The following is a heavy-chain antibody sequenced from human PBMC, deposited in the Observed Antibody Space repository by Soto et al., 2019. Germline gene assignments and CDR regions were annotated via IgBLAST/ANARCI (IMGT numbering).Heavy chain of an antibody. Sequence: QVPLPQWGAGLLKPSETLSLTCTVYVGSFSGNYWSWIRQPPGMGLGWIGEIRHSGTTNYNPSPISRVTISVDTSKNQSSQKLSSVTAADTARYYCARGHLPGGNTFYYDYWGQGTLVTVAS. J-gene: IGHJ4*02. CDR1: VGSFSGNY. V-gene: IGHV4-34*01. CDR3: ARGHLPGGNTFYYDY. D-gene: IGHD2-15*01. CDR2: IRHSGTT.